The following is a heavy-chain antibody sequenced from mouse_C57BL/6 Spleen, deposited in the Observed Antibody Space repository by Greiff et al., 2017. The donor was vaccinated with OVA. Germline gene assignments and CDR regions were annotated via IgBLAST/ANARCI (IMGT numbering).Heavy chain of an antibody. CDR2: IDPETGGT. CDR3: TRWVITTVVATGDY. Sequence: QVQLQQSGAELVRPGASVTLSCKASGYTFTDYEMHWVKQTPVHGLEWIGAIDPETGGTAYNQKFKGKAILTADKSSSTAYMELRSLTSEDSAVYYCTRWVITTVVATGDYWGQGTTLTVSS. D-gene: IGHD1-1*01. CDR1: GYTFTDYE. J-gene: IGHJ2*01. V-gene: IGHV1-15*01.